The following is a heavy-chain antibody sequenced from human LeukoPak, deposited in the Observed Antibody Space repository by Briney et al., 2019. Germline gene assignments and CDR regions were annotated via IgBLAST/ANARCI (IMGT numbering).Heavy chain of an antibody. CDR3: ARGGGTIAGTGIPFDY. CDR1: GYTFTGYY. V-gene: IGHV1-2*02. D-gene: IGHD6-13*01. J-gene: IGHJ4*02. Sequence: ASATVSCKASGYTFTGYYLHWVRQAPGQGPEWMGWINPNSGGTKYAQKFQGRVTMTRDTSISTAYMELSSLTSDDTAVYYCARGGGTIAGTGIPFDYWGQGTLVTVSS. CDR2: INPNSGGT.